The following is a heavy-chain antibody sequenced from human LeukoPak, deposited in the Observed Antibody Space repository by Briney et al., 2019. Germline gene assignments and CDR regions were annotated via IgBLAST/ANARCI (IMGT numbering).Heavy chain of an antibody. Sequence: SETLSLTCTVSGGSMSSSSHYWGWIRQSPGKGLEWIGSIYYSGSAYYNPSLKSRVLISVDTSKNQFSLELRSVTAADTAIYYCARNMTALSRLDVFDIWGPGTMVTVSS. V-gene: IGHV4-39*01. CDR1: GGSMSSSSHY. J-gene: IGHJ3*02. CDR2: IYYSGSA. D-gene: IGHD2-21*02. CDR3: ARNMTALSRLDVFDI.